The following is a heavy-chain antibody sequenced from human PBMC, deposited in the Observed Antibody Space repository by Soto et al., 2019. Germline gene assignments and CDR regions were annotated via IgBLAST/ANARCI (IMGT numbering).Heavy chain of an antibody. J-gene: IGHJ6*02. CDR1: GGTFSSYA. D-gene: IGHD3-3*01. V-gene: IGHV1-69*13. CDR2: IIPIFGTA. Sequence: LVKVSCKASGGTFSSYAISWVRQAPGQGLEWMGGIIPIFGTANYAQKFQGRVTITADESTSTAYMELSSLRSEDTAVYYCARGLRITISGVAEMDVWGQGTTVTVSS. CDR3: ARGLRITISGVAEMDV.